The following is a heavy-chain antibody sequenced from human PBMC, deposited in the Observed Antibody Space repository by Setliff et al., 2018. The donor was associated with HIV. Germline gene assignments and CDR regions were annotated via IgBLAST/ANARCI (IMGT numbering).Heavy chain of an antibody. CDR3: ARRMEQWLQVYWFDP. Sequence: ASVKVSCKASRSTFNSHTINWVRQAPGQGLDWMGRIIPILGVANYAQKFQGRVTITADKSTSTAYMELSSLRSADTAVYYCARRMEQWLQVYWFDPWGQGTLVTVSS. CDR1: RSTFNSHT. D-gene: IGHD6-19*01. CDR2: IIPILGVA. J-gene: IGHJ5*02. V-gene: IGHV1-69*02.